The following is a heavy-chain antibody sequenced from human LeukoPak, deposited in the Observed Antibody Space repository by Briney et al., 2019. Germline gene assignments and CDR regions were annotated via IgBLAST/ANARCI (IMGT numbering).Heavy chain of an antibody. J-gene: IGHJ5*02. CDR3: ARSSGWYYGWFDP. V-gene: IGHV4-59*01. CDR2: IYYSGST. D-gene: IGHD6-19*01. Sequence: TSETLSLTCTVSGGSISSYYWSWLRQPPGKGLEWIGYIYYSGSTNYNPSLKSRVTISVDTSKNQFSLKLSSVTAADTAVYYCARSSGWYYGWFDPWGQGTLVTVSS. CDR1: GGSISSYY.